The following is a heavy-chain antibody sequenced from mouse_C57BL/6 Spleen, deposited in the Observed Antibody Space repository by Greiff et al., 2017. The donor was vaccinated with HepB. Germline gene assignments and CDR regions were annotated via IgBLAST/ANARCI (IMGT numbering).Heavy chain of an antibody. D-gene: IGHD4-1*01. CDR2: INYDGSST. CDR1: GFTYSDYY. V-gene: IGHV5-16*01. J-gene: IGHJ1*03. CDR3: ARGGLGRYFDV. Sequence: EVQRVESGGGLVKPGGSLKLSCTASGFTYSDYYMAWVRQVPEQGLEWVANINYDGSSTYYLDSLKSSFIISRDNAKNILYLQMSSLKSEDTATYYCARGGLGRYFDVWGTGTTVTVSS.